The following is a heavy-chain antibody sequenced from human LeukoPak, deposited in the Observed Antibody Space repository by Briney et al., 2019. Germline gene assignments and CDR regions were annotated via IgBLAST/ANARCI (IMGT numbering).Heavy chain of an antibody. J-gene: IGHJ4*02. D-gene: IGHD3-22*01. V-gene: IGHV3-21*01. Sequence: PWGSLRLSCAASGFTFSSYSMNWVLHAPGKGLEWVSSISRSSSYRYYADSVKGLFTISRDNAKNSLYLQMNSLRAEDTAVYYCARDLLGYYYDSSGSYWGQGTLVTVFS. CDR1: GFTFSSYS. CDR3: ARDLLGYYYDSSGSY. CDR2: ISRSSSYR.